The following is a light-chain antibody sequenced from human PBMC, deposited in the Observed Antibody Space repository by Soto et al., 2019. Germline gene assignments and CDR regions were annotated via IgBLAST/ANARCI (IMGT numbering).Light chain of an antibody. CDR2: SAY. Sequence: ETVMTQSPATLSASPGESATLSCRASQSVNSDLAWYQQIPGQAPRLLIYSAYTGATGGPARFSASGSGTEFTLTISSLQSEDFAIYYGQQYNNWPLTFGGGTKVEI. V-gene: IGKV3-15*01. J-gene: IGKJ4*01. CDR1: QSVNSD. CDR3: QQYNNWPLT.